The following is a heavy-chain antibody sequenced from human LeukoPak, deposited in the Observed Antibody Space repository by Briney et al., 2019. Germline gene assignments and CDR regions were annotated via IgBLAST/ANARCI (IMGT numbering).Heavy chain of an antibody. D-gene: IGHD6-13*01. V-gene: IGHV3-7*03. CDR3: ARVTAAANRYYYYGMDV. CDR2: IKEDGSVI. CDR1: GFTFSSYW. Sequence: SGGSLRLSCAASGFTFSSYWMSWVRQAPGKGLEWVANIKEDGSVIYYVDSVRGRFTISRDNAKNSLYPQMNSLRAEDTAMYYCARVTAAANRYYYYGMDVWGQGTTVTVSS. J-gene: IGHJ6*02.